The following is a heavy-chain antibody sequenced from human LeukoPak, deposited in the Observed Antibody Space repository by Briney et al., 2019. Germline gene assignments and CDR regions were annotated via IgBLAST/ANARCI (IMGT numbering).Heavy chain of an antibody. D-gene: IGHD3-22*01. CDR3: ARDDDSSGINLVHDY. Sequence: ASVKVSCKASGYTFTSYGISWVRQAPGQGLERMGWISAYNGNTNYAQKLQGRVTMTTDTSTSTAYMELRSLRSDDTAVYYCARDDDSSGINLVHDYWGQGTLVTVSS. CDR2: ISAYNGNT. CDR1: GYTFTSYG. J-gene: IGHJ4*02. V-gene: IGHV1-18*01.